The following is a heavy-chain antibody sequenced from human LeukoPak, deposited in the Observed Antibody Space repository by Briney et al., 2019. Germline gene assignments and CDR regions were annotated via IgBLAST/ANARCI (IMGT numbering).Heavy chain of an antibody. V-gene: IGHV1-69*13. J-gene: IGHJ6*02. CDR2: IIPIFGTA. D-gene: IGHD3-9*01. CDR1: GGTFISYA. CDR3: ARDWMAIFYYYGMDV. Sequence: SVKVSCKASGGTFISYAISWVRQAPGQGLEWMGGIIPIFGTANYAQKFQGRVTITADESTSTAYMELSSLRSEDTAVYYCARDWMAIFYYYGMDVWGQGTTVTVSS.